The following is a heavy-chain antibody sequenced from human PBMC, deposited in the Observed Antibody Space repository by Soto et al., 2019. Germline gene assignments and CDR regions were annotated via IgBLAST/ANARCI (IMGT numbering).Heavy chain of an antibody. CDR1: GFILSTYH. CDR2: ISNSGSTI. CDR3: AKDALGYCSSTSCYKDDYYYYGMDV. J-gene: IGHJ6*02. V-gene: IGHV3-48*01. D-gene: IGHD2-2*02. Sequence: PGGSLRLSCEASGFILSTYHMNWFRQAPGKGLEWLSYISNSGSTIYYAASVKGRFTISRDNAKNSLYLQMNSLRAEDTAVYYCAKDALGYCSSTSCYKDDYYYYGMDVWGQGTTVTVSS.